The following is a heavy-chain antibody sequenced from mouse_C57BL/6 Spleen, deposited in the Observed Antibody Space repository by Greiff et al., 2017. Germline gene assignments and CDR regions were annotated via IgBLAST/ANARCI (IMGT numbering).Heavy chain of an antibody. J-gene: IGHJ4*01. V-gene: IGHV2-2*01. D-gene: IGHD4-1*01. Sequence: QVQLQQSGPGLVQPSQSLSITCTVSGFSLTSYGVHWVRQSPGKGLEWLGVIWSGGSTDYNAAFISSLSIRKDNSKSPVFFKMNSLQADDTAIYYCDRTGRYAMDYWGQGTSVTVSS. CDR1: GFSLTSYG. CDR2: IWSGGST. CDR3: DRTGRYAMDY.